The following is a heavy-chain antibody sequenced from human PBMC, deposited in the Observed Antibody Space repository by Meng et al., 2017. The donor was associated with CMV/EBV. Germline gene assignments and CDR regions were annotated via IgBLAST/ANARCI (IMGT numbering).Heavy chain of an antibody. J-gene: IGHJ4*02. CDR3: ARLELQSY. V-gene: IGHV4-59*08. D-gene: IGHD1-7*01. CDR1: GGSISSYY. CDR2: IYYSGST. Sequence: GSLRLSCTVSGGSISSYYWSWIRQPPGKGLEWIGYIYYSGSTNYNPSLKSRVTISVDTSKNQFSLKLSSVTAADTAVYYCARLELQSYWGQGTLVTVSS.